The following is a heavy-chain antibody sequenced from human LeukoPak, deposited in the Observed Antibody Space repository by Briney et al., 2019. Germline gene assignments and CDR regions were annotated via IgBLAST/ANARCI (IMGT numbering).Heavy chain of an antibody. CDR1: GFTFSSYA. D-gene: IGHD2-21*02. Sequence: PGGSLRLSCSASGFTFSSYAMHWVRQAPGKGLEYVSAISSNGGSTYYADSVKGRFTISRDNSKNTLYLQMSSVRAEDTAVYYCVKLVTATNDAFDIWGQGTMVTVSS. J-gene: IGHJ3*02. V-gene: IGHV3-64D*06. CDR3: VKLVTATNDAFDI. CDR2: ISSNGGST.